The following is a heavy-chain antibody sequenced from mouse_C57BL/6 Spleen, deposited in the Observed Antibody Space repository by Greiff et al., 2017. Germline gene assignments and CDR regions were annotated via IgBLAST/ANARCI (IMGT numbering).Heavy chain of an antibody. CDR3: ARMDIITPVVASPIDY. D-gene: IGHD1-1*01. Sequence: EVKLMESGPGLVKPSQSLSLTCSVTGYSITSGYYWNWIRQFPGNKLEWMGYISYDGSNNYNPSLKNRISITRDTSKNQFFLKLNSVTTEDTATYYCARMDIITPVVASPIDYWGQGTTLTVSS. V-gene: IGHV3-6*01. CDR2: ISYDGSN. J-gene: IGHJ2*01. CDR1: GYSITSGYY.